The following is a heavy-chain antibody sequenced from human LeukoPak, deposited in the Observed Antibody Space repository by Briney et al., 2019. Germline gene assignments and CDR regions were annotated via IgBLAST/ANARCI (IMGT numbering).Heavy chain of an antibody. J-gene: IGHJ6*03. Sequence: PSETLSLTCAVYGGSFSGYYWSWIRQPPGKGLEWIGYIYYSGSANYNPSLKSRVTISVDTSKNQFSLKLSSVTAADTAVYYCARGNYDFWSGYSDYYYYYYMDVWGKGTTVTVSS. D-gene: IGHD3-3*01. V-gene: IGHV4-59*01. CDR3: ARGNYDFWSGYSDYYYYYYMDV. CDR2: IYYSGSA. CDR1: GGSFSGYY.